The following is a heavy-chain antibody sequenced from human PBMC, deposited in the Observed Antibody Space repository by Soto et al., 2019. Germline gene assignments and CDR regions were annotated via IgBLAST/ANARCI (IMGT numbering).Heavy chain of an antibody. CDR2: INHSGSP. CDR3: TRKTLTGDAFDI. J-gene: IGHJ3*02. V-gene: IGHV4-34*01. Sequence: SETLSLTCAVYGGSFSGYYWSWIRQPPGKGLEWIGEINHSGSPNYNPSLKSRVTISVDTSKNQLSLKLRSVTAADTAVYYCTRKTLTGDAFDIWGQGTMVTVSS. D-gene: IGHD7-27*01. CDR1: GGSFSGYY.